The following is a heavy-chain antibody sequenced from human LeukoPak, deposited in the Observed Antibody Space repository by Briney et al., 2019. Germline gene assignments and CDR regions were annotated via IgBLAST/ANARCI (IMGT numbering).Heavy chain of an antibody. V-gene: IGHV4-34*01. CDR3: ARGRYGAGKFDY. Sequence: SETLSLTCAVYGGSFSGYYWSWIRQPPGKGLEWIGEINHSGSTNYNPSLKSRVTISVDTSKNQFSLKLSSVTAADTAVYYCARGRYGAGKFDYWGQGTLVTVPS. CDR1: GGSFSGYY. CDR2: INHSGST. D-gene: IGHD1-1*01. J-gene: IGHJ4*02.